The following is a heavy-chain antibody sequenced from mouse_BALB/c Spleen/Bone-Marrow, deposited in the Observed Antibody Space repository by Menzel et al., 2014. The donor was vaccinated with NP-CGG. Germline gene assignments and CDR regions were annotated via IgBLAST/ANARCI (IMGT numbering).Heavy chain of an antibody. D-gene: IGHD1-1*01. Sequence: EVKLQESGGGLVQPGGSMKLSCVASGFTFSNYWMNWVRQSPEKGLEWVAEIRLKSNNYATHYAESVKGRFTISRDDSKSSVYLQMNNLRSEDTGSYYCTRSLRLFDYWGQGTTLTVSS. V-gene: IGHV6-6*02. J-gene: IGHJ2*01. CDR1: GFTFSNYW. CDR2: IRLKSNNYAT. CDR3: TRSLRLFDY.